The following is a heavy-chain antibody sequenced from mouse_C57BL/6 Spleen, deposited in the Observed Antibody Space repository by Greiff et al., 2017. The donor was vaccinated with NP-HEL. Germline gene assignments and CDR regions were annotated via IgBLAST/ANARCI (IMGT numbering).Heavy chain of an antibody. CDR3: ADDYDGAWFAY. CDR2: ISSGSSTN. D-gene: IGHD2-4*01. J-gene: IGHJ3*01. V-gene: IGHV5-17*01. Sequence: EVKLVESGGGLVKPGGSLKLSCAASGFTFSDYGMHWVRQAPEKGLEWVAYISSGSSTNYYADTVKGRFTISRDNAKNTLFLQMTSLRSEDTAMYYCADDYDGAWFAYWGQGTLVTVSA. CDR1: GFTFSDYG.